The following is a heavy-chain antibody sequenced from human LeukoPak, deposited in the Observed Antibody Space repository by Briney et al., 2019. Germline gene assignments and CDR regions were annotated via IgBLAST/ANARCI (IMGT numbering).Heavy chain of an antibody. J-gene: IGHJ3*02. Sequence: SETLSLTCAVYGWSFSGYYWSWIRQPPGKGLEWIGEINHSGSTNYNPSLKSRVTISVDTSKNQFSLKLSSVTAADTAVYYCARMGALNDAFDIWGQGTMVTVSS. D-gene: IGHD2-8*01. V-gene: IGHV4-34*01. CDR2: INHSGST. CDR1: GWSFSGYY. CDR3: ARMGALNDAFDI.